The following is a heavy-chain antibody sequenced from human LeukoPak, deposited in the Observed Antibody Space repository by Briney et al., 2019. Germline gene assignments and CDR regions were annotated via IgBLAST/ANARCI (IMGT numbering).Heavy chain of an antibody. Sequence: SETLSLTCTVSGGSISSSFWSWIRQSPGEGQEFIGYIYYTGAASYNPSLNRRVSMSVDMSKNQFSLKLNSVTAADTAVYYCTKFVTGTVPNWIDPWGQGILVTVSS. D-gene: IGHD3-16*02. CDR1: GGSISSSF. CDR2: IYYTGAA. V-gene: IGHV4-59*01. J-gene: IGHJ5*02. CDR3: TKFVTGTVPNWIDP.